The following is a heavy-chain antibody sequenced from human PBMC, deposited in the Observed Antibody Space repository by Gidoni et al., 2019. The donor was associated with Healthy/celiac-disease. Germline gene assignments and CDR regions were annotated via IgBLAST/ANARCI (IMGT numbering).Heavy chain of an antibody. CDR2: ISSSGSTI. J-gene: IGHJ6*02. Sequence: QVQLVASGGGLVKPGGSLRLSCAAAGFPFSHHYISWTAQAPGKGLEWVSYISSSGSTIYYADSVKGRFTISRDNAKNSLYLQMNSLRAEDTAVYYCARIVVVPAAIRAPGYYYYGMDVWGQGTTVTVSS. V-gene: IGHV3-11*01. CDR1: GFPFSHHY. D-gene: IGHD2-2*02. CDR3: ARIVVVPAAIRAPGYYYYGMDV.